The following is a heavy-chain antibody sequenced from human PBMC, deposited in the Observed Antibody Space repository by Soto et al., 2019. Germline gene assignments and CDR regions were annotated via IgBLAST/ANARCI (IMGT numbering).Heavy chain of an antibody. V-gene: IGHV4-30-4*01. J-gene: IGHJ5*02. CDR1: GGSISSGDYY. CDR3: ARPRSYNWFDP. Sequence: SETLSLTCSVSGGSISSGDYYWSWIRQPPGKGLEWIGYIYYSGSTYYNPSLKSRVTISVDTSKNQFSLKLSSVTAADTAVYYCARPRSYNWFDPWGQGTLVTVSS. CDR2: IYYSGST.